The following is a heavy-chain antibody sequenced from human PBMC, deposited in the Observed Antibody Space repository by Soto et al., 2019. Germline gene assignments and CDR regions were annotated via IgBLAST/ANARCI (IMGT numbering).Heavy chain of an antibody. V-gene: IGHV1-69*02. D-gene: IGHD2-8*02. CDR3: ARPSTTATGGVEH. CDR2: FTPILGVA. CDR1: GVTFNSST. Sequence: QVQLVQSGAEVKQPGSSVKVSCKASGVTFNSSTVNWVRQAPGQGLERMGRFTPILGVANNAQKFQGRLTLSVEKSTSTAYMELSSLRSGDTAVYYCARPSTTATGGVEHWGQGTLVIVSS. J-gene: IGHJ4*02.